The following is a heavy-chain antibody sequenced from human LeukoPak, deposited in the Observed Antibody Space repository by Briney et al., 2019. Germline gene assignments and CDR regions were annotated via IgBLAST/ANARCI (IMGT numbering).Heavy chain of an antibody. CDR1: GVSISTHY. Sequence: SETLSLTCTVSGVSISTHYWSWIRQSPGKGLEWIGYIYHNGITNYNPSLKSRVTISIDTSKNEFSLKVSSVTAADTAVYYCARAFYSSSWNHKEDFFDFWGQGTLVTVSS. CDR3: ARAFYSSSWNHKEDFFDF. CDR2: IYHNGIT. D-gene: IGHD6-13*01. J-gene: IGHJ4*02. V-gene: IGHV4-59*08.